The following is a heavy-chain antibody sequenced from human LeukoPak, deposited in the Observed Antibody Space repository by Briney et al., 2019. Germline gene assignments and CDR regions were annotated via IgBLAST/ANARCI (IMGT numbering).Heavy chain of an antibody. V-gene: IGHV1-18*04. CDR1: GSTLPSHA. D-gene: IGHD1-20*01. Sequence: AASVKVSCKASGSTLPSHAITWPRQAPGQGPEWMGWISTSNGDKNYVQNLQGRITLTIDTSTATAYMELRSLRSDDTAVYYCATRGITAARLDYWGQGTLVTVSS. J-gene: IGHJ4*02. CDR2: ISTSNGDK. CDR3: ATRGITAARLDY.